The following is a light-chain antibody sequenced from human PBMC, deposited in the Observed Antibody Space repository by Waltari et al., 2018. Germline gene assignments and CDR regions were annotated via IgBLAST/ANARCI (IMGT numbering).Light chain of an antibody. CDR1: SSNIGSNY. Sequence: QSVLTQPPSASGTPGQRVTISCSGSSSNIGSNYVYWYQQPPGTAPKRLIYRNNQRPSGVPDRFSGSKSGTSASLAISGLRSEDEADYYCAAWDDSLSGPVFSGGTKLTVL. CDR2: RNN. CDR3: AAWDDSLSGPV. J-gene: IGLJ2*01. V-gene: IGLV1-47*01.